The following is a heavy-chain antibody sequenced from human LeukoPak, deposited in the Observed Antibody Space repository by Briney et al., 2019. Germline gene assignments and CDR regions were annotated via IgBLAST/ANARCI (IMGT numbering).Heavy chain of an antibody. CDR2: IYSGGST. CDR3: ASCTGGVGATSDY. Sequence: PGGSLRLSCTASGLTVSSNYMSWVRQAPGKGLEWVSVIYSGGSTNYADSVKGRFATSRDNSKNTLYLQMNSLRAEDTAVYYCASCTGGVGATSDYWGQGTLVTVSS. J-gene: IGHJ4*02. D-gene: IGHD1-26*01. CDR1: GLTVSSNY. V-gene: IGHV3-53*01.